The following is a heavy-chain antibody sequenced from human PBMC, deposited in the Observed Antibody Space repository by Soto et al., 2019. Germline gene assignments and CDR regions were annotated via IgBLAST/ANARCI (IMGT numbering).Heavy chain of an antibody. CDR3: ATEAIPVADAWTLDT. CDR1: GGSISGGVHS. Sequence: SETLSLTRTVSGGSISGGVHSWSWIRQPPGKGLEWIGHIFDSWSTYYNPSLKSRLTILVDTSKNQFSLRLSSVTAAGTAVYYCATEAIPVADAWTLDTWGGSTLVT. CDR2: IFDSWST. J-gene: IGHJ1*01. D-gene: IGHD6-19*01. V-gene: IGHV4-30-4*01.